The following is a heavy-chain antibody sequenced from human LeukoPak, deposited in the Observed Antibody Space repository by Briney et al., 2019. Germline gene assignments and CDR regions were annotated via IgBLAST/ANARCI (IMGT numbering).Heavy chain of an antibody. CDR3: ARGKEEWLSNFDY. CDR2: ISSSSSYI. Sequence: PRGSLRLSCAASGFTFSSYSMNWVRQAPGKGLEWVSSISSSSSYIYYADSVKGRFTISRDNAKNSLYLQMNSLRAEDTAVYYCARGKEEWLSNFDYWGQGTLVTVSS. J-gene: IGHJ4*02. V-gene: IGHV3-21*01. D-gene: IGHD3-3*01. CDR1: GFTFSSYS.